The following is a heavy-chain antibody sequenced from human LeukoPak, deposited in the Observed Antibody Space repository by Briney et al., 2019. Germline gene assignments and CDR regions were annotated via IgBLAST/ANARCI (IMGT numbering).Heavy chain of an antibody. Sequence: PSETLSLTCTVSGGSISSSSYYWGWIRQPPGKGLEWIGSIYYSGSTYYNPSLKSRVTISVDTSKNQFSLKLSSVTAADTAVYYCARLSGGSSSYFDYWGQGTLVTVSS. CDR3: ARLSGGSSSYFDY. V-gene: IGHV4-39*01. CDR1: GGSISSSSYY. CDR2: IYYSGST. D-gene: IGHD6-6*01. J-gene: IGHJ4*02.